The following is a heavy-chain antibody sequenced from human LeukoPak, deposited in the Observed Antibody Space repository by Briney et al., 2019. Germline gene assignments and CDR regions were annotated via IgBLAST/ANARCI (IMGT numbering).Heavy chain of an antibody. V-gene: IGHV5-51*01. Sequence: GESLKISCKGFGYSFTSYWIAWARQMPGKGLEWMGIIHPGNSDTRYSPSFQGQVTFSADKSISTAYLQWSSLKASDTAMYYCARPTRGTTGVDYWGQGTLVTVSS. CDR2: IHPGNSDT. CDR1: GYSFTSYW. J-gene: IGHJ4*02. D-gene: IGHD2-8*02. CDR3: ARPTRGTTGVDY.